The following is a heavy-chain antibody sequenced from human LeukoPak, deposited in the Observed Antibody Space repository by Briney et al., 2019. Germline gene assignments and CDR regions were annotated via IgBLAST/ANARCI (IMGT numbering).Heavy chain of an antibody. CDR3: AKLFGGSSGSDY. Sequence: GGSLRLSCAVSGFTFSSYAMSWVRQAPGKGLEWVSAISGSGGSTYYADSVKGRFTISRDNSKNTLYLQMNSLRAEDTAVYYCAKLFGGSSGSDYWGQGTLVTVSS. V-gene: IGHV3-23*01. J-gene: IGHJ4*02. CDR2: ISGSGGST. CDR1: GFTFSSYA. D-gene: IGHD6-19*01.